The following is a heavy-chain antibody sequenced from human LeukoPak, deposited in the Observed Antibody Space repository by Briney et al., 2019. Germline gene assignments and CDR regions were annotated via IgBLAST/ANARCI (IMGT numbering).Heavy chain of an antibody. CDR2: IFPSGGEI. Sequence: GALRLSFEAPGFPFSTFAINWVRPPPGKGLEGVSSIFPSGGEIHYADSVRGRFNISRDNSKSTLSLQMNSLRAEDTAVYYCARDGPDYYESTGPDEDWGQGTLVTVSS. J-gene: IGHJ4*02. V-gene: IGHV3-23*01. CDR3: ARDGPDYYESTGPDED. D-gene: IGHD3-22*01. CDR1: GFPFSTFA.